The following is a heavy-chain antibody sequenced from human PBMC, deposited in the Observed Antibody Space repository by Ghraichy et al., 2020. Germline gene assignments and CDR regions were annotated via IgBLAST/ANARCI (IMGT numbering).Heavy chain of an antibody. V-gene: IGHV4-34*01. D-gene: IGHD2-21*02. J-gene: IGHJ3*02. CDR3: ARGRDLMTFDN. Sequence: SETLSLTCAVYGGSFSGYYWSWIRQPPGKGLEWIGQINHSGSTNYNPSLKSRVTISVDTSNNQFSLKLSSVTAADTATYYCARGRDLMTFDNWGQGTMVTVSS. CDR1: GGSFSGYY. CDR2: INHSGST.